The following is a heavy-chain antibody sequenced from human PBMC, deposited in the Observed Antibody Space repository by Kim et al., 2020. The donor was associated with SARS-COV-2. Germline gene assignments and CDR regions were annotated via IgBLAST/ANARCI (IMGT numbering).Heavy chain of an antibody. V-gene: IGHV3-64D*09. D-gene: IGHD4-4*01. CDR2: ISSNGGST. CDR1: GFTFSSYA. CDR3: VKRPTVARRPSDAYYGMDV. J-gene: IGHJ6*02. Sequence: GGSLRLSCSASGFTFSSYAMHWVRQAPGKGLEYVSAISSNGGSTYYADSVKGRFTISRDNSKNTLYLQMSSLRAEDTAVYYCVKRPTVARRPSDAYYGMDVWGQGTTVTVSS.